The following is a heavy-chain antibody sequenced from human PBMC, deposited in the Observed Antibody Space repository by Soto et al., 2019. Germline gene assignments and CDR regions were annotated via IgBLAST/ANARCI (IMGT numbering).Heavy chain of an antibody. CDR3: VKDESAGGADY. J-gene: IGHJ4*02. CDR2: IFWRTGGV. V-gene: IGHV3-9*02. Sequence: EVQLVESGGGLVQPCRSLRLSCEVSGLISNDYAMHWVRQAPGKGLEWVSGIFWRTGGVGYADSVKGRFTVSRDNAKNFLYLQMDSLRSEDTALYYCVKDESAGGADYWGQGTLVTVSS. CDR1: GLISNDYA. D-gene: IGHD3-10*01.